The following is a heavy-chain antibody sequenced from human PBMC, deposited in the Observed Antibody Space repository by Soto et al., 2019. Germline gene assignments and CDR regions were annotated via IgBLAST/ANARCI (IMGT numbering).Heavy chain of an antibody. CDR2: ISAYNGNT. V-gene: IGHV1-18*01. J-gene: IGHJ3*02. CDR3: ARPERLSSAFDS. Sequence: ASVKVSCKASGYTFTSYCIRWVRQAPGQGLEWMGWISAYNGNTNYAQKLQGRVTMTTDTSTSTAYMELRSLRSDDTAVYYCARPERLSSAFDSWGQGTMVTVSS. D-gene: IGHD3-16*01. CDR1: GYTFTSYC.